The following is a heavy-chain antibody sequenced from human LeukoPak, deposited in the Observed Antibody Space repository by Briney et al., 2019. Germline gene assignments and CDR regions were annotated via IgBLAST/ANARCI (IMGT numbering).Heavy chain of an antibody. D-gene: IGHD3-22*01. J-gene: IGHJ4*02. V-gene: IGHV5-51*01. Sequence: GESLKISFKGSGYSFTNYWIGWVRQMPGKGLGWMGIIYPGDSDIRYSPSFQGQVTISADKSISTAYLPWKSLKASDTAMYYCARHAFHNDNSDYYFAHWGQGTLVTVSS. CDR2: IYPGDSDI. CDR3: ARHAFHNDNSDYYFAH. CDR1: GYSFTNYW.